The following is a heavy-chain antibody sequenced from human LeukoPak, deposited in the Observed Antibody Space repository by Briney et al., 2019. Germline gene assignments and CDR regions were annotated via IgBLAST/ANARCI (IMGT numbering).Heavy chain of an antibody. V-gene: IGHV3-9*01. CDR1: GCRFDDHA. Sequence: HPGRSLRLSCAVSGCRFDDHAIYWVRQTPGKGLEWVSTFTWHSGSIVNGDPVKGRFTISRDNAKNSLFLQMNSLRAEDSASCFCAKDSWNHDFWSGLSPHGDWGQGTLVTVSS. D-gene: IGHD3-3*01. J-gene: IGHJ4*02. CDR2: FTWHSGSI. CDR3: AKDSWNHDFWSGLSPHGD.